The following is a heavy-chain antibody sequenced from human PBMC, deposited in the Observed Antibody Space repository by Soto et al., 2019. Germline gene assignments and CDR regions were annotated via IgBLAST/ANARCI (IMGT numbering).Heavy chain of an antibody. D-gene: IGHD3-22*01. Sequence: SETLSLTCTVSGGSISSYYWSWIRQPPGKGLEWIGNIHYSGSTYYDSSLKSRVTISVDTSKNQFSLKLSSVTAADTAVYYCASQHYYDSSGYYVGYWGQGTLVTSPQ. CDR1: GGSISSYY. J-gene: IGHJ4*02. V-gene: IGHV4-59*04. CDR2: IHYSGST. CDR3: ASQHYYDSSGYYVGY.